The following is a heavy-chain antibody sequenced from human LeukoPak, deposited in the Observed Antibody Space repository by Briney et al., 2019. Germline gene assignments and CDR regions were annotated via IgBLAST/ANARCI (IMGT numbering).Heavy chain of an antibody. D-gene: IGHD3-22*01. CDR2: IYYSGST. CDR3: ARLRYYYDSSGYYYFDY. V-gene: IGHV4-59*08. Sequence: SETLSLTCTVSGGSISSYYWSWIRQPPGEGLEWIGYIYYSGSTNYNPSLKSRVTISVDTSKDQFSLKLSSVTAADTAVYYCARLRYYYDSSGYYYFDYWGQGTLVTVSS. J-gene: IGHJ4*02. CDR1: GGSISSYY.